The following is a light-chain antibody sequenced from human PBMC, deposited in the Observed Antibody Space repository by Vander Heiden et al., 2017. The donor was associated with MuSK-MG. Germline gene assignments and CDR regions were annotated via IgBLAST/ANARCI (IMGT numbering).Light chain of an antibody. CDR2: GKN. CDR3: NYRDSSGNHVV. V-gene: IGLV3-19*01. Sequence: SSELTQDPAVSVALGQTVRITCQGDSLRSYYASWYQQKPGQAPVLVIYGKNNRPSGIPDRFSGSSSGNTASLTIKGAQAEDEADYYCNYRDSSGNHVVFGGGTKLTVL. CDR1: SLRSYY. J-gene: IGLJ2*01.